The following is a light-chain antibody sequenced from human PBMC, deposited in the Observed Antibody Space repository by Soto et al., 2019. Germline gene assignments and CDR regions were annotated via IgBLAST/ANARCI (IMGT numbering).Light chain of an antibody. CDR3: SSYAGNNNVV. CDR2: EVS. CDR1: SSDVGGQNY. Sequence: QSALTQPPSASGSPGQSVTISCTGTSSDVGGQNYVSWYQQHPGKAPKLLIYEVSKRPSGVPDRFSGSKSGNTASLTVSGLQAEDEADYYCSSYAGNNNVVFGGGTQLTVL. V-gene: IGLV2-8*01. J-gene: IGLJ2*01.